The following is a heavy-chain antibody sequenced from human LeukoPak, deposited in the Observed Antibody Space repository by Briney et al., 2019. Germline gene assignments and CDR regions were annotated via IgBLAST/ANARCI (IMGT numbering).Heavy chain of an antibody. D-gene: IGHD6-19*01. CDR2: ISYDGSNK. J-gene: IGHJ4*02. Sequence: TLCGGASGRDCRYFSMLGVRQAPDKGLEWVAVISYDGSNKYYADSVKGRFTISRDNSKNTLYLQMNSLRAEDTAVYYCAKGGGWLPDYWGQGTLVTVSS. CDR3: AKGGGWLPDY. CDR1: GRDCRYFS. V-gene: IGHV3-30*18.